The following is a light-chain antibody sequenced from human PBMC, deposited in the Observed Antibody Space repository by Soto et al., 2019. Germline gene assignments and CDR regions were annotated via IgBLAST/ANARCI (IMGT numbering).Light chain of an antibody. CDR1: SSDVGAYNS. CDR3: SSDTSSNTVL. CDR2: DVS. J-gene: IGLJ2*01. V-gene: IGLV2-14*01. Sequence: QSVLTQPASVSGSPGQSITISCTGTSSDVGAYNSVSWYQQHPGKAPKLMIYDVSNRPSGVSNRFSGSKSGNTASLTISGLQAEDDADYYCSSDTSSNTVLFGGGTKLTVL.